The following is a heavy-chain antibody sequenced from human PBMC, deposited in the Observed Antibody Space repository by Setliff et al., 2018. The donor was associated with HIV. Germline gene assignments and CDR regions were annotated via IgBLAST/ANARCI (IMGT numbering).Heavy chain of an antibody. CDR2: IYWDDDK. D-gene: IGHD2-15*01. J-gene: IGHJ3*01. CDR3: AHQELGYCSGGSCPPPHDFEV. Sequence: SRPTLVNPTQNLTLSCTFSGFSLSTRGVGVGWILPPPGNALEWLALIYWDDDKRYNPSLKTRLTITKDTAKNQVVLTMTNKDPVDTATYYCAHQELGYCSGGSCPPPHDFEVWGQGTMVTVSS. V-gene: IGHV2-5*02. CDR1: GFSLSTRGVG.